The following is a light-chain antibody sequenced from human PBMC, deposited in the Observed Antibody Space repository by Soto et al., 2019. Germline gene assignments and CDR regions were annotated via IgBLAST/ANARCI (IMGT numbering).Light chain of an antibody. J-gene: IGKJ2*01. V-gene: IGKV3-15*01. CDR1: QSVSGH. Sequence: EIVMTQSPATLSVSPGERATLSCRASQSVSGHLAWYQQKPGQAPRLLIYGASTRATDIPARFSGSGSGTEFTLTVSSLQSEDFAVYYCQHYDNWPQTFGQGTKLDIK. CDR3: QHYDNWPQT. CDR2: GAS.